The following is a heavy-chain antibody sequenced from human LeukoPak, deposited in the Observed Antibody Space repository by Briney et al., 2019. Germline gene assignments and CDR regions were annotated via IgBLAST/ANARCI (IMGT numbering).Heavy chain of an antibody. CDR2: INPNSGGT. V-gene: IGHV1-2*02. Sequence: GASVRVSCKASGYTVTGYYMHWGRQAPGQGLGWMGWINPNSGGTNYAQKFQGRVSMTRNTSISTAYMELSRLRSDDTAVYYCARERAVGYLRGYYFDYWGQGTLVTVSS. J-gene: IGHJ4*02. CDR1: GYTVTGYY. D-gene: IGHD4-17*01. CDR3: ARERAVGYLRGYYFDY.